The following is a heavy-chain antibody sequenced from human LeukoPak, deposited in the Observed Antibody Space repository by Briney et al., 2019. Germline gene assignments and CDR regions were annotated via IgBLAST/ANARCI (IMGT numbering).Heavy chain of an antibody. CDR1: GYTFTSYG. V-gene: IGHV1-18*01. Sequence: ASAKVSCKASGYTFTSYGISWVRQAPGQGLEWMGWISAYNGNTNYAQKLQGRVTMTTDTPTSTAYMELRSLRSDDTAVYYCAREGGLWSSRGFDPWGQGTLVTVSS. CDR3: AREGGLWSSRGFDP. CDR2: ISAYNGNT. J-gene: IGHJ5*02. D-gene: IGHD6-13*01.